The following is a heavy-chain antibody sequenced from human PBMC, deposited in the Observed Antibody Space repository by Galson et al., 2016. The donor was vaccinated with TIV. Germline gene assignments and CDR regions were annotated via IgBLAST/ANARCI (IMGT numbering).Heavy chain of an antibody. CDR1: GMTFSNYE. D-gene: IGHD3-10*01. V-gene: IGHV3-48*03. J-gene: IGHJ4*02. Sequence: SLRLSCAASGMTFSNYEMNWVRQAPGKGLEWVSYISTGGTSKYYADSVKGRFTISRNDAKNSLHLQMNSLRPEDTAVYYCARDAWFGELLYPNFDFWGQGILVTVSS. CDR3: ARDAWFGELLYPNFDF. CDR2: ISTGGTSK.